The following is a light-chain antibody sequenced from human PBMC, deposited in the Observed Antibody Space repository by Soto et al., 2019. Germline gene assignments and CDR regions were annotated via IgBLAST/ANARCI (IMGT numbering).Light chain of an antibody. CDR3: CSCAGSPVV. V-gene: IGLV2-11*01. CDR2: DVS. Sequence: QSALTQPRSVSGSPGQSVTISCTGTSSDVGGYNYVSWYQQHPGKAPKLMIYDVSKRPSGVPDRFSGSKSGNTASLTISGLQAEDEADYCCCSCAGSPVVFGGGTKLTVL. J-gene: IGLJ2*01. CDR1: SSDVGGYNY.